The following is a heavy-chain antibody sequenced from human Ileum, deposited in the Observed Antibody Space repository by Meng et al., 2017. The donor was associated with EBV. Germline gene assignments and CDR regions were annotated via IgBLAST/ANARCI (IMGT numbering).Heavy chain of an antibody. Sequence: QVQLQESGPGRVKPSETLSRTCTVSGGSVATTSDNWSWLRQPPGKGLEWIGYIDYSGSAKYNPSLQSRVDMSVDTSKNHFSLKLRSVTAADTGLYYCARGSTFILVDWGQGTLVTVSS. D-gene: IGHD3-22*01. V-gene: IGHV4-61*03. CDR2: IDYSGSA. CDR3: ARGSTFILVD. CDR1: GGSVATTSDN. J-gene: IGHJ4*02.